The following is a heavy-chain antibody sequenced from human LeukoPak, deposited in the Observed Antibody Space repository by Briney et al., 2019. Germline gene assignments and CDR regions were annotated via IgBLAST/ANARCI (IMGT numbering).Heavy chain of an antibody. CDR1: GFTFSSYG. D-gene: IGHD4-17*01. CDR2: ISSYSDYI. J-gene: IGHJ4*02. V-gene: IGHV3-21*01. Sequence: GGSLRLSCAASGFTFSSYGMAWVRQAPGKGLEWVSSISSYSDYIYYADSLKGRFAISRDNARNSLYLQMNSLRAEDTAVYYCATHSSTAVYGASCGYWGQGTLVTVSS. CDR3: ATHSSTAVYGASCGY.